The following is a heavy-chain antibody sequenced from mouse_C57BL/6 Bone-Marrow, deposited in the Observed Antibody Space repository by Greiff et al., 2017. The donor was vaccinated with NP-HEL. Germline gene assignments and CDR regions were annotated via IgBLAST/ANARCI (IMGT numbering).Heavy chain of an antibody. CDR1: GFNIKDDY. D-gene: IGHD2-4*01. J-gene: IGHJ4*01. V-gene: IGHV14-4*01. Sequence: EVQLQQSGAELVRPGASVKLSCTASGFNIKDDYMHWVKQRPEQGLEWIGWIDPENGDTEYASKFQGKATITADTSSNTANLQLSSLTSEDTAVYYCTTRGVYYDYVYAMDYWGQGTSVTVSS. CDR2: IDPENGDT. CDR3: TTRGVYYDYVYAMDY.